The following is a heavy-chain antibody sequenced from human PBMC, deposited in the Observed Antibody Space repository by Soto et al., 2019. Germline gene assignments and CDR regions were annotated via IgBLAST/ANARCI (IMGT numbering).Heavy chain of an antibody. D-gene: IGHD6-19*01. V-gene: IGHV1-69*04. CDR2: IIPILGIA. Sequence: GASVKVSCKASGGTFSSYTISWVRQAPGQGLEWMGRIIPILGIANYAQKFQGRVTITADKSTSTAYMELSSLRSEDTAVYYCARDSGYSSGWYEGYYFDYWGQGTLVTVSS. CDR3: ARDSGYSSGWYEGYYFDY. CDR1: GGTFSSYT. J-gene: IGHJ4*02.